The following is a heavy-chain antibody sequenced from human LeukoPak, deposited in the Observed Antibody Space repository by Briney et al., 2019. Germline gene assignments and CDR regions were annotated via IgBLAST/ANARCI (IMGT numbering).Heavy chain of an antibody. CDR3: ARDGTVRTFDY. CDR2: IYSGGST. J-gene: IGHJ4*02. Sequence: GGSLRLSCAASGFTVSSNYMSWVRQAPGKGLEWVSVIYSGGSTYYADSVKGRFTISRDNSKNTLYLQMNSLRAEDTAVYYCARDGTVRTFDYWGQGTLVTVSS. D-gene: IGHD3-10*01. V-gene: IGHV3-66*01. CDR1: GFTVSSNY.